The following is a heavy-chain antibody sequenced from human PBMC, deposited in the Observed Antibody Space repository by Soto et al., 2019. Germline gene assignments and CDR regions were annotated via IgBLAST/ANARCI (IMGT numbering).Heavy chain of an antibody. CDR2: FYAYSAGTT. V-gene: IGHV3-53*01. CDR1: GFSVYGNY. Sequence: DVQLVESGGGLIQPGGSLRLSCAISGFSVYGNYMSWVRQAPGKGLEWVSVFYAYSAGTTVYAESVRGRFTISRDTSKNTVDLQMNSLRAEDTAVYYCARGLNFDVWGRGTLVSVSS. CDR3: ARGLNFDV. D-gene: IGHD3-9*01. J-gene: IGHJ4*02.